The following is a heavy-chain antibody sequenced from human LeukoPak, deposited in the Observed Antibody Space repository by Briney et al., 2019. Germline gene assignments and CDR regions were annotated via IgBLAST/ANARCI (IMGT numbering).Heavy chain of an antibody. J-gene: IGHJ4*02. D-gene: IGHD4-17*01. CDR2: IHHSGST. V-gene: IGHV4-4*02. CDR3: ARGGDYRFDY. CDR1: GGSISSGSW. Sequence: SGALSLTCAVSGGSISSGSWWGWIRQPPGKGLEWIGEIHHSGSTNYNPSLKSRVTLSVDKSKNQLSLRLTSVTAADTAVYYCARGGDYRFDYWGQGTLVTVSS.